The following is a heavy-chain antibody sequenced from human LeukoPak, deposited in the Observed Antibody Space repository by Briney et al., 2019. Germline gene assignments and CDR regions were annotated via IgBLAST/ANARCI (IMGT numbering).Heavy chain of an antibody. Sequence: PGASLQISCKCSGYSFISNWIGWVRQLPGKGLEWMGIIYPGDSETTYSPSFQGQVTISADKSITTAYLQWDSLKASDTAMYYCARHPWGIKVADYWGQGTLVTVSS. J-gene: IGHJ4*02. V-gene: IGHV5-51*01. CDR2: IYPGDSET. CDR3: ARHPWGIKVADY. CDR1: GYSFISNW. D-gene: IGHD3-16*01.